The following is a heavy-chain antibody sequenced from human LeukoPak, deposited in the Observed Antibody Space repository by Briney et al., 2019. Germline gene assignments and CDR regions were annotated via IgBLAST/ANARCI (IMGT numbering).Heavy chain of an antibody. CDR3: ARDKGDYDTSGSLFVF. V-gene: IGHV3-7*03. D-gene: IGHD3-22*01. Sequence: GGSLRLSCAASGFTFSSYAMSWVRQAPGKGLEWVANIKQDGSEKYYVDSVKGRFTISRDNAKNSLYLQMNSLRAEDTAVYYCARDKGDYDTSGSLFVFGGQGTLVTVSS. J-gene: IGHJ4*02. CDR1: GFTFSSYA. CDR2: IKQDGSEK.